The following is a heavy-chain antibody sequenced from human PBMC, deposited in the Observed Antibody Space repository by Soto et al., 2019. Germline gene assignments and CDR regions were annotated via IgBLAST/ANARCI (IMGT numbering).Heavy chain of an antibody. D-gene: IGHD6-19*01. CDR1: GGTFSKYA. CDR2: IIPIFGTA. Sequence: QVQLVQSGAEVMKPGSSVKVSCKASGGTFSKYAISWVRQAPGQGLEWMGGIIPIFGTANYAQKFQGRVTITADESTTTAYMELSSLRSEDTAVYYCARRVGYSSGWLGYYFDYWGQGTLVTVSS. V-gene: IGHV1-69*01. CDR3: ARRVGYSSGWLGYYFDY. J-gene: IGHJ4*02.